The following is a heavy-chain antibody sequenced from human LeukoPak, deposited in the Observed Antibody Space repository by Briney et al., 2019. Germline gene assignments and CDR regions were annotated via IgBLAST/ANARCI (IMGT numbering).Heavy chain of an antibody. CDR1: GYTFTGYY. Sequence: ASLKVSCKASGYTFTGYYMHWVRQAPGQGLEWMGWINPNSGGTNYAQKFQGRVTITRDTSISTAYMELSRLRSDDTAVYYCARDPGYCSSTSCPMGYWGQGTLVTVSS. CDR3: ARDPGYCSSTSCPMGY. CDR2: INPNSGGT. D-gene: IGHD2-2*01. V-gene: IGHV1-2*02. J-gene: IGHJ4*02.